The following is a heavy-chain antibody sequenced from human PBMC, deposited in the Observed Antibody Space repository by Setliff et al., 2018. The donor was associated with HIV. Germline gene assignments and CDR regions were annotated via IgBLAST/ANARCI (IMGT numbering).Heavy chain of an antibody. CDR3: TTIVGFCSSTRCYSDY. Sequence: SCAASGSTFGRFGMSWVRQAPGKGLEWVGRIKSKTDGGTTDYVTPVKGRFTISRDDSKNTLYLQMNSLKTEDTAVYYCTTIVGFCSSTRCYSDYWGQGTLVTVSS. D-gene: IGHD2-2*01. V-gene: IGHV3-15*01. CDR1: GSTFGRFG. J-gene: IGHJ4*02. CDR2: IKSKTDGGTT.